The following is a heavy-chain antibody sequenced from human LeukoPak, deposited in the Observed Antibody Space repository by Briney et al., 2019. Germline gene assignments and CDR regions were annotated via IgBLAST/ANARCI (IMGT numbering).Heavy chain of an antibody. V-gene: IGHV4-59*12. Sequence: SSETLSLTCTVSGGSISSYFWSWIRQPPGKGLEWIGYISYSGNTNYNPSLRSRVTISVDTSKNQFSLNLNSVTAADTAVYYCARGGYDFGAFEIWGQGTMVTVSS. CDR3: ARGGYDFGAFEI. D-gene: IGHD5-12*01. J-gene: IGHJ3*02. CDR1: GGSISSYF. CDR2: ISYSGNT.